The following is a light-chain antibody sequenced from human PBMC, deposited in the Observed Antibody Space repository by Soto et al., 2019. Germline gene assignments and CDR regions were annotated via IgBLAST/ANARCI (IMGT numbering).Light chain of an antibody. CDR3: QQRSDWPST. J-gene: IGKJ4*01. CDR2: DAS. V-gene: IGKV3-11*01. CDR1: QSVGSY. Sequence: ETVLTQSPGTLSLSPGDRATLSCRASQSVGSYLGWYQQRPGQAPRLLIYDASNRATGIPARFSGSGSGTDFTLTISSLEPEDFAVYYCQQRSDWPSTFGGGTKVEIK.